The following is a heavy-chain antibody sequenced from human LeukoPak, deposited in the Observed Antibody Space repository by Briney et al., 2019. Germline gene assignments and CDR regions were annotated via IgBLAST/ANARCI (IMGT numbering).Heavy chain of an antibody. Sequence: ASVKVSCKASGYTFTSYDINWVRQATGQGLEWMGIINPSGGSTSYAQKFQGRVTMTRDTSTSTVYMELSSLRSEDTAVYYCARDCSSTSCRRDYWGQGTLVTVSS. CDR3: ARDCSSTSCRRDY. J-gene: IGHJ4*02. V-gene: IGHV1-46*01. CDR2: INPSGGST. D-gene: IGHD2-2*01. CDR1: GYTFTSYD.